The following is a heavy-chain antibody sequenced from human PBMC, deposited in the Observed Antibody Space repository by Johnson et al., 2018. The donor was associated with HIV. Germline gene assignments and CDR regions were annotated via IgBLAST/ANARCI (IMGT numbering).Heavy chain of an antibody. D-gene: IGHD2-21*01. J-gene: IGHJ3*02. V-gene: IGHV3-66*01. Sequence: VQLVESGGGLVQPGGSLRLSCAASGLTVSSNYMSWVRQGPGKGLEWVSVINSGGSTYYADFVTGRFTISRDNSKNTLYLQMNSLRAEDTAVYYCAREESIVVAIAIQAFDIWGQGTMVTVSS. CDR3: AREESIVVAIAIQAFDI. CDR1: GLTVSSNY. CDR2: INSGGST.